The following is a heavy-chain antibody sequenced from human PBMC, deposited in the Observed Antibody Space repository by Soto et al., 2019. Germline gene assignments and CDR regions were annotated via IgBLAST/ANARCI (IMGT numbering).Heavy chain of an antibody. D-gene: IGHD1-26*01. CDR3: ARGLISGSHYSGGWYYFDS. V-gene: IGHV4-30-4*01. J-gene: IGHJ4*02. CDR2: IYYSENT. CDR1: GVSISSGDYY. Sequence: SETLSLTCTVSGVSISSGDYYWSWIRQTPGKGLEWIGYIYYSENTNYNPSLKSRVTISVDTSKNQFSLKLSSVTAADTAVYYCARGLISGSHYSGGWYYFDSWGQGTQVTVSS.